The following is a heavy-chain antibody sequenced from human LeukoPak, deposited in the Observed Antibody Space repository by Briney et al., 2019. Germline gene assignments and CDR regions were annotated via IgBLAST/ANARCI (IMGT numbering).Heavy chain of an antibody. CDR1: GFTFSSYS. Sequence: PGGSLRLSCAASGFTFSSYSMNWVRQAPGKGLEWVSSISSSSSYIYYADSVRGRFTISRDDSKNTLYLQMNSLRVEDTAVYYCARDTRYCSSTSCYYDYWGQGTLVTVSS. D-gene: IGHD2-2*01. J-gene: IGHJ4*02. CDR3: ARDTRYCSSTSCYYDY. CDR2: ISSSSSYI. V-gene: IGHV3-21*04.